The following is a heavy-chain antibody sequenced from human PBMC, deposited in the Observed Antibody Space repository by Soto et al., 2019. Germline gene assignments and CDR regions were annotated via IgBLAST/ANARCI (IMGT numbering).Heavy chain of an antibody. CDR3: ARQCISTSCSYYYYYGMDV. CDR2: IIPIFGTA. CDR1: GGTFSNYA. J-gene: IGHJ6*02. D-gene: IGHD2-2*01. V-gene: IGHV1-69*12. Sequence: QVQLVQSGAEVKKPGSSVKVSCKASGGTFSNYAISWVRQAPGKGLEWMGGIIPIFGTANYAQKFQGRVTITADESTSTAYMELSSLRSEDTAVYYCARQCISTSCSYYYYYGMDVWGQGTTVTVSS.